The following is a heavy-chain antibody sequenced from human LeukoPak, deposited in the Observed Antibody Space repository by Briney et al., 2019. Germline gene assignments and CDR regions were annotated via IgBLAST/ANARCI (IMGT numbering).Heavy chain of an antibody. CDR2: ISSSSSTI. Sequence: GGSLRLSCAASGFTFSSYHMNWVRQAPGKGLECVSYISSSSSTIYYADSVKGRFTISRDNAKNSLYLQMNSLRAEDTAVYYCARDIGDYDFRSGYYKRWFDPWGQGTLVTVSS. D-gene: IGHD3-3*01. CDR3: ARDIGDYDFRSGYYKRWFDP. CDR1: GFTFSSYH. V-gene: IGHV3-48*01. J-gene: IGHJ5*02.